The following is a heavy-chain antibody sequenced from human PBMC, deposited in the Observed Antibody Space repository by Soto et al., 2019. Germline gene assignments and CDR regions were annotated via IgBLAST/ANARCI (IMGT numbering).Heavy chain of an antibody. CDR1: GGTFSSYG. CDR2: IIPIFGTP. Sequence: QVHLVQSGAEVKKPGSSVKVSCKASGGTFSSYGISWVRHAPGQGLEWMGGIIPIFGTPSYPQKFQGSFAXTAAESTSTAYMELSSLRSEETAVYYCARVNSTGWPYYFDYWGQGTLVTVSS. D-gene: IGHD6-19*01. J-gene: IGHJ4*02. CDR3: ARVNSTGWPYYFDY. V-gene: IGHV1-69*12.